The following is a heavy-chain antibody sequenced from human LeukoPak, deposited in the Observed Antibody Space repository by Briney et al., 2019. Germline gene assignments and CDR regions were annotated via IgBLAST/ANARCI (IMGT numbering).Heavy chain of an antibody. D-gene: IGHD5-18*01. CDR3: ASQEYGYADY. J-gene: IGHJ4*02. V-gene: IGHV3-53*04. Sequence: GGSLRLSCAASGFTVSSNYMSWVRQAPGKGLEWVSVIYSGGSTYYAESVKGRFTISRHNSKNTLYLQMNSLRAEDTAVYYCASQEYGYADYWGQGTLVTVSS. CDR1: GFTVSSNY. CDR2: IYSGGST.